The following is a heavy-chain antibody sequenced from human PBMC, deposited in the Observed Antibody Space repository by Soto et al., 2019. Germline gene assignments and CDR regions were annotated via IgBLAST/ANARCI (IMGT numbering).Heavy chain of an antibody. J-gene: IGHJ5*02. CDR3: ALKTYIDFWSDRNWFDP. D-gene: IGHD3-3*01. CDR1: GGSISSGDYY. CDR2: IYDSGSI. Sequence: QVQLQESGPGLVKPSQTLSLTCTVSGGSISSGDYYWTWIRQSPGKGLEWIGYIYDSGSIFYNPSLKSRATISMDTSKNQFSLRLGSVTAADTAVYYCALKTYIDFWSDRNWFDPWGQGTLVTVSS. V-gene: IGHV4-30-4*01.